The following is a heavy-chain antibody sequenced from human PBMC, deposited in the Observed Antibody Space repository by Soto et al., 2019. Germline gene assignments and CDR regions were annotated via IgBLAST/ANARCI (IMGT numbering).Heavy chain of an antibody. CDR2: ISAYNGNT. D-gene: IGHD3-3*01. Sequence: ASVEVSCKASGYTFTSYGISWVRQAPGQGLEWMGWISAYNGNTNYAQKLQGRVTMTTDTSTSTAYMELRSLRSDDTAVYYCARDLYYDFWSGYPRDYYYYGMDVWGQGTTVTSP. CDR1: GYTFTSYG. J-gene: IGHJ6*02. CDR3: ARDLYYDFWSGYPRDYYYYGMDV. V-gene: IGHV1-18*01.